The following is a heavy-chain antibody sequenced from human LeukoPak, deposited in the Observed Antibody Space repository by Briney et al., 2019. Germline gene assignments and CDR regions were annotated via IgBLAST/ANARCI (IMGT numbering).Heavy chain of an antibody. D-gene: IGHD6-19*01. J-gene: IGHJ4*02. CDR3: ARQTASGWYPFDH. V-gene: IGHV4-59*08. CDR2: IYDSGST. Sequence: SETLSLTCTVSGGSISVSFWSWIRQPPGKGLEWIGYIYDSGSTNYNPSLKSRVTMSIDASKNQFSLKLSSVTAADTAVYYCARQTASGWYPFDHWGQGTLVTVSS. CDR1: GGSISVSF.